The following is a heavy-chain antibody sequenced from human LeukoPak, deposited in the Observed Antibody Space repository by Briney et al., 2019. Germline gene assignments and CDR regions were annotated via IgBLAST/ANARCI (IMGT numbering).Heavy chain of an antibody. CDR1: GFTFSSYA. Sequence: TGGSLRLSCAASGFTFSSYAMSWVRQAPGKGLEWVSSISSSSSYIYYADSVKGRFTISRDNAKNSLYLQMNSLRAEDTAVYYCARGLSYYYYMDVWGKGTTVTVSS. V-gene: IGHV3-21*01. J-gene: IGHJ6*03. CDR3: ARGLSYYYYMDV. CDR2: ISSSSSYI.